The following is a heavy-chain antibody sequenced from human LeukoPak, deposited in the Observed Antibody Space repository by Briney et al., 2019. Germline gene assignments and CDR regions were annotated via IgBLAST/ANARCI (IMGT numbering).Heavy chain of an antibody. CDR1: EFTFSSYA. CDR3: AKALPDGGTLDY. D-gene: IGHD3-16*01. CDR2: ISGSGDKT. V-gene: IGHV3-23*01. Sequence: GGSLRLSCAASEFTFSSYAMSWVRQAPGKGLEWVSAISGSGDKTFYSDSVKGRFTISRDNSKNTLYLQLNSLRAEDTAVYYCAKALPDGGTLDYWGQGNLVTVSS. J-gene: IGHJ4*02.